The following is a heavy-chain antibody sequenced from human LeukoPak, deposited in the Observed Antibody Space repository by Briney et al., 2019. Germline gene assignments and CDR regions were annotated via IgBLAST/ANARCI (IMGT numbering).Heavy chain of an antibody. CDR3: ARGLVVPAGYYDY. V-gene: IGHV4-4*08. CDR2: IYTSGST. D-gene: IGHD2-2*01. J-gene: IGHJ4*02. Sequence: SETLSLTCTISGASISSFYWSWIRQPPGKGLEWIGRIYTSGSTNYNPSLKSRVTISVDTSRNQFSLKLSSVTAADTAVYYCARGLVVPAGYYDYWGQGTLVTVSS. CDR1: GASISSFY.